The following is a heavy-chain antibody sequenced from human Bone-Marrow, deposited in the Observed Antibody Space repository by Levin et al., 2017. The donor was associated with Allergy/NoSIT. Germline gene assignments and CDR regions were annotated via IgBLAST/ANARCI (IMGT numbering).Heavy chain of an antibody. J-gene: IGHJ4*02. Sequence: PGGSLRLSCAASGFTFSSYSMNWVRQAPGKGLEWVSCITSSSSYIYYTDSVKGRFTISRDNAKNSLFLQMNGLRAEDTAVYYCARGGGEKDYWGQGTLVTVSS. CDR1: GFTFSSYS. V-gene: IGHV3-21*01. CDR2: ITSSSSYI. D-gene: IGHD7-27*01. CDR3: ARGGGEKDY.